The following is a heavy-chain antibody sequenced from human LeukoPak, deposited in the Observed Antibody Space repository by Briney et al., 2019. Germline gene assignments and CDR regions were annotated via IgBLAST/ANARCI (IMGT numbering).Heavy chain of an antibody. D-gene: IGHD3-10*01. CDR1: GFTFSSYA. CDR2: ISGSGGST. Sequence: GGSLRLSCAVSGFTFSSYAMSWVRQAPGKGLEWVSAISGSGGSTYYADSVKGRFTISRDNSRNTVYLQMNSLRAEDTAVYYCAKGLTYYYGSGSALDIWGQGTMVTVTS. V-gene: IGHV3-23*01. CDR3: AKGLTYYYGSGSALDI. J-gene: IGHJ3*02.